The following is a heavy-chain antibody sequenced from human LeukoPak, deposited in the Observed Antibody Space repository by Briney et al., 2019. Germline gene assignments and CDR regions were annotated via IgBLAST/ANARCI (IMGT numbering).Heavy chain of an antibody. CDR3: ASLARDY. D-gene: IGHD3-3*02. CDR1: GFIVSNTY. CDR2: IHNDGST. V-gene: IGHV3-53*01. J-gene: IGHJ4*02. Sequence: GSLRLSCAASGFIVSNTYMTWVRQAPGKGLEWVSVIHNDGSTYYADSVKGRFTIFRDNSKNMLFLRMNSLRVEDTAVYFCASLARDYWGQGTLVSVSS.